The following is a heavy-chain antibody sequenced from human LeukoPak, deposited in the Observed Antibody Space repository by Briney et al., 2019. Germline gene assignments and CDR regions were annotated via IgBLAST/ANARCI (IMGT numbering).Heavy chain of an antibody. Sequence: SETLSLTCTVSGGSISSYYWSWIRQPPGKGLEWVGYIYYSGSTNYNPSLKSRVTISVDTSKNQFSLKLSSVTAADTAVYYCARRMDDAFDIWGQGTMVTVSS. D-gene: IGHD2-8*01. J-gene: IGHJ3*02. V-gene: IGHV4-59*01. CDR3: ARRMDDAFDI. CDR1: GGSISSYY. CDR2: IYYSGST.